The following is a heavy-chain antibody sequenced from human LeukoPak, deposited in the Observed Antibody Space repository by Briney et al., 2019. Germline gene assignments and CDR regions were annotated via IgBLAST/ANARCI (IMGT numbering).Heavy chain of an antibody. CDR2: ISSSSSPI. V-gene: IGHV3-48*04. Sequence: GGSLRLSCAASGFTSSSYSMNWVRQAPGKGLEWVSYISSSSSPICYADSVKGRFTISRDNAKNSLYLQMNSLRAEDTAVYYCARSGYCTSTSCLNGRGAFDIWGQGTMVTVSS. CDR3: ARSGYCTSTSCLNGRGAFDI. CDR1: GFTSSSYS. J-gene: IGHJ3*02. D-gene: IGHD2-2*01.